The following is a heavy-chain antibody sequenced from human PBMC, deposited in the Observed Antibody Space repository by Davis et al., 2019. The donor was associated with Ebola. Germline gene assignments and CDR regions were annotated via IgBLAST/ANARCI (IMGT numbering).Heavy chain of an antibody. CDR2: INHSGST. V-gene: IGHV4-34*01. Sequence: MPSETLSLTCAVYGGSFSGYYWSWIRQPPGKGLEWIGEINHSGSTNYNPSLKSRVTISVDTSKNQFSLKLSSVTAADTAVYYCARGGGYYYGSGSWGSLDYWGQGTLVTVSS. D-gene: IGHD3-10*01. CDR3: ARGGGYYYGSGSWGSLDY. J-gene: IGHJ4*02. CDR1: GGSFSGYY.